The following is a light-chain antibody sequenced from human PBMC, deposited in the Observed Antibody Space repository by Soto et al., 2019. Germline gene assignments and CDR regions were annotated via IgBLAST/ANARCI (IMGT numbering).Light chain of an antibody. J-gene: IGKJ5*01. V-gene: IGKV3-20*01. CDR3: QQYGSSLIT. Sequence: DIVLTQSPGTLSLSPGERVTLSCRASQTIRSTYFAWYQQKPGQAPRLLIYGASSRATGIPVRFSGTGSGTDFALTLSGLEPEDSAVYYCQQYGSSLITFGRGTRLEIK. CDR2: GAS. CDR1: QTIRSTY.